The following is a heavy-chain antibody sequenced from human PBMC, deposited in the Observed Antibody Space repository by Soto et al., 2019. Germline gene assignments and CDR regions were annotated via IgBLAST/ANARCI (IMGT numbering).Heavy chain of an antibody. J-gene: IGHJ4*02. D-gene: IGHD6-19*01. CDR1: GFTFSSYA. CDR3: ARESSGWYDY. V-gene: IGHV3-30-3*01. Sequence: GGSLRLSCAASGFTFSSYAMHWVRQAPGKGLEWVAVISYDGSNKYYADSVKGRFTISRDNSKNTLYLQMNSLRAGDTAVYYCARESSGWYDYWGQGTLVTVSS. CDR2: ISYDGSNK.